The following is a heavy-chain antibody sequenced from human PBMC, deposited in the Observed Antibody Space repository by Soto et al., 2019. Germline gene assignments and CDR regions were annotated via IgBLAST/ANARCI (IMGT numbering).Heavy chain of an antibody. J-gene: IGHJ5*02. V-gene: IGHV3-23*01. CDR1: GFTFSSYA. CDR2: ISGSGGST. Sequence: GGSLRLSCAASGFTFSSYAMSWVRQAPGKGLEWVSAISGSGGSTYYADSVKGRFTISRDNSKNTLYLQMNSLRAEDTAVYYCAKRDYIWGSYRYTWFDPWGQGTLVTVSS. CDR3: AKRDYIWGSYRYTWFDP. D-gene: IGHD3-16*02.